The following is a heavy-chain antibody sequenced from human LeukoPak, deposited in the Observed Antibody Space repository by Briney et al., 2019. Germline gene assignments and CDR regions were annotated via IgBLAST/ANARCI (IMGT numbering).Heavy chain of an antibody. CDR3: ASLVVIRSNYFDY. CDR1: GGSFSGCY. V-gene: IGHV4-34*01. D-gene: IGHD3-22*01. Sequence: SETLYLTCAVYGGSFSGCYWSWIRKPPGKGLEWIGEINHSGSTNYNPSLKSRVTISVDTSKNQFSLKLSSVTAADTAVYYCASLVVIRSNYFDYWGQGTLATVSS. CDR2: INHSGST. J-gene: IGHJ4*02.